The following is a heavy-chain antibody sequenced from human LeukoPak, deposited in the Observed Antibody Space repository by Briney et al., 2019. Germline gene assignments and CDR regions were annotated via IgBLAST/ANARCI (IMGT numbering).Heavy chain of an antibody. Sequence: SVKVSCKASGGDFSSYTISWVRQAPGQGLEWMGGLMPVLRRANYAQKFQGRVTITADRSTSTAYMELSGLRSDDTAVYYCARAVKGRGSCPTYFDYWGQGTLVTVSS. V-gene: IGHV1-69*10. D-gene: IGHD3-16*01. CDR3: ARAVKGRGSCPTYFDY. CDR2: LMPVLRRA. J-gene: IGHJ4*02. CDR1: GGDFSSYT.